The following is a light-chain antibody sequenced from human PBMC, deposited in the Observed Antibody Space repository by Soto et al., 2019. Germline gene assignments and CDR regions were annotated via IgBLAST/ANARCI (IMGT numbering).Light chain of an antibody. J-gene: IGKJ4*01. V-gene: IGKV3-20*01. CDR3: QQYAHSPLT. CDR1: QTVNNNY. Sequence: ELVLTQSPGTLSLSPGERATLSCRASQTVNNNYLAWYQQIPGQAPRLLISGASGRATGTPDRFSGSASGTDFTLTISRLEPEDFAVFYCQQYAHSPLTFGGGTKVDIK. CDR2: GAS.